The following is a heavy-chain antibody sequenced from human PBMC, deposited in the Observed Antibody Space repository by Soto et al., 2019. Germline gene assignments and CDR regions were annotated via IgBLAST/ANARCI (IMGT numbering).Heavy chain of an antibody. D-gene: IGHD6-19*01. CDR2: IYWNDEK. J-gene: IGHJ4*02. CDR1: GFSLTTSGVG. V-gene: IGHV2-5*01. CDR3: AHRLRWLANFDY. Sequence: QITLKESGPTLVKPTQTLTLTCTFSGFSLTTSGVGVGWIRQPPGKALEWLALIYWNDEKRYSPSLKSRLTITTDTSRNQVVLTMTNMDPVDTATYYCAHRLRWLANFDYWGQGTLVTVSS.